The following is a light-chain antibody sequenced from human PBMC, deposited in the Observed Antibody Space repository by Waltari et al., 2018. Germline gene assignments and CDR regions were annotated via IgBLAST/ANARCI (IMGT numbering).Light chain of an antibody. CDR3: SSYTNSNTYV. J-gene: IGLJ1*01. V-gene: IGLV2-14*01. CDR2: DVT. CDR1: SSDVGNYNY. Sequence: QSALTQPASVPGSPGQSIAISRTATSSDVGNYNYVSWYQQHPGKAPKPTIYDVTRRSSGVSNRFSGSKSGNTASLTISGLQAEDEADYYCSSYTNSNTYVFGPGTKVTVL.